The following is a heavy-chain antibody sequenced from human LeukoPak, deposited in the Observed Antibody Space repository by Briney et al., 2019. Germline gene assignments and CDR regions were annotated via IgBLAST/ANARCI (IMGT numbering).Heavy chain of an antibody. CDR1: GYSFTRYG. D-gene: IGHD1-26*01. V-gene: IGHV1-18*01. J-gene: IGHJ4*02. CDR3: ARSGRGTYYYFDL. CDR2: ISGSNGNT. Sequence: GASVKVSCKASGYSFTRYGISWVRQAPGRGLEWMGWISGSNGNTNYAQKFQGRVTMTTDTSTGTAYMDLRNLRFDDTAVYFCARSGRGTYYYFDLWGQGTLVTVSS.